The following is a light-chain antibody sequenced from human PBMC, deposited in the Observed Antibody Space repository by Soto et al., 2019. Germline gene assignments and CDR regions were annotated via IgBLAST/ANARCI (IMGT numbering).Light chain of an antibody. Sequence: DIQMTQSPSPLSASVGDRVTITCQASQDISKYLNWYQQKPGKVPKLVIYDASNPETGVPSRFSGSGSGTDFTFTISSLQPEDIATYYCQQYDNLPYTFGQGTKLEIK. CDR2: DAS. CDR3: QQYDNLPYT. V-gene: IGKV1-33*01. CDR1: QDISKY. J-gene: IGKJ2*01.